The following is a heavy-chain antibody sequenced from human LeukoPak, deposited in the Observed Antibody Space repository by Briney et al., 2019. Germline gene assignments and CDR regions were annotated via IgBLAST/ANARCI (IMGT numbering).Heavy chain of an antibody. CDR3: AGDILVSGGSYYHGY. Sequence: ASVKVSCQVSGYALTQLSMHWVRQAPGQGFEWMGGIDPKDGETIYAQRFQGRVTMTDDTSTDTTYMELSGLTSEDTALYYCAGDILVSGGSYYHGYWGQGSLVTVSS. CDR2: IDPKDGET. J-gene: IGHJ4*02. D-gene: IGHD3-3*02. CDR1: GYALTQLS. V-gene: IGHV1-24*01.